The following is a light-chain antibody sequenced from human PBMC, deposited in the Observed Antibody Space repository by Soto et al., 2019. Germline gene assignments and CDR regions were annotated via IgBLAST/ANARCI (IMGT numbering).Light chain of an antibody. J-gene: IGLJ1*01. V-gene: IGLV1-36*01. CDR2: YDD. CDR1: RSNIGNNA. CDR3: AAWDDILKGYV. Sequence: QSVVTQPPSVSAAPRQRVTISCSGSRSNIGNNAVNWYQQFPGKAPKLVIYYDDLVASGVSDRFSGSKSGTSASLAISGLQSEDEADYYCAAWDDILKGYVFGTGTQLTVL.